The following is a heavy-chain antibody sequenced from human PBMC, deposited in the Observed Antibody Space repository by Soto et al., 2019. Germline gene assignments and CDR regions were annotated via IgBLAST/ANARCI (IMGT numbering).Heavy chain of an antibody. CDR1: GCAFSSYA. D-gene: IGHD2-21*02. J-gene: IGHJ3*02. Sequence: ASVKVSCKASGCAFSSYAISWVRQAAGQGLEWMGGIIPIFGTANYAQKFQGRVTITADESTSTAYMELSSLRSEDTAVYYCARDRTAGGSSNAFDIWGQGTMVTVSS. CDR2: IIPIFGTA. CDR3: ARDRTAGGSSNAFDI. V-gene: IGHV1-69*13.